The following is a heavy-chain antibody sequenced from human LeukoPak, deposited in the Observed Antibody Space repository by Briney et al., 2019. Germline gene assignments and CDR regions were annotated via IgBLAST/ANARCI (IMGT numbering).Heavy chain of an antibody. CDR1: GFTFSSYG. CDR3: ARVVIDGLGIDY. V-gene: IGHV3-33*01. D-gene: IGHD3-10*01. Sequence: GRSLRLSCAASGFTFSSYGMHWVRQAPGKGLEWVAVIWYDGSNKYYADSVKGRFTISRDNSKNTLYLQMNSLRAEDTAVYYCARVVIDGLGIDYWGQGTLVTVSS. CDR2: IWYDGSNK. J-gene: IGHJ4*02.